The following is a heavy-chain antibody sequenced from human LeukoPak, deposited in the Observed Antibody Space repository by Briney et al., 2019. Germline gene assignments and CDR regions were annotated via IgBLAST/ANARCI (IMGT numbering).Heavy chain of an antibody. V-gene: IGHV3-30*02. CDR2: IRYDGSNK. D-gene: IGHD3-3*01. Sequence: GGSLRLSCAASGFTFSSYGMHWVRQAPGKGLEWVAFIRYDGSNKYYADSVKGRFTISRDNSKNTLYLQMNSLRAEDTAVYYCAKDPTYYDFWSGFQIMDVWGKGTTVTVSS. CDR1: GFTFSSYG. CDR3: AKDPTYYDFWSGFQIMDV. J-gene: IGHJ6*04.